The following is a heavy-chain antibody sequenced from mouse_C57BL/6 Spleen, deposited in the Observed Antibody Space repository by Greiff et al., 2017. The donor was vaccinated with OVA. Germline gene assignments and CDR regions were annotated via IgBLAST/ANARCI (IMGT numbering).Heavy chain of an antibody. D-gene: IGHD2-4*01. CDR1: GFNIKNTY. J-gene: IGHJ3*01. CDR3: AMGDYDGAGFAY. Sequence: EVMLVESVAELVRPGASVKLSCTASGFNIKNTYMHWVKQRPEQGLEWIGRIDPANGNTKYAPKFQGKATITADTSSNTAYLQLSSLTSEDTAIYYCAMGDYDGAGFAYWGQGTLVTVSA. V-gene: IGHV14-3*01. CDR2: IDPANGNT.